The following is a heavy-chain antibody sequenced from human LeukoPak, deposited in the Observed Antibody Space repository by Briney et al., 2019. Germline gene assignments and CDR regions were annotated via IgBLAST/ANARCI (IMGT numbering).Heavy chain of an antibody. CDR1: GFTFSSYS. CDR2: ISSSSSYI. D-gene: IGHD6-19*01. Sequence: GGSLRLSCAASGFTFSSYSMNWVRQAPGKGLEWVSSISSSSSYIYYADSVKGRFTISRGNAKNSLYLQMNSLRAEDTAVYYCARAVAGPLFDYWGQGTLVTVSS. V-gene: IGHV3-21*01. CDR3: ARAVAGPLFDY. J-gene: IGHJ4*02.